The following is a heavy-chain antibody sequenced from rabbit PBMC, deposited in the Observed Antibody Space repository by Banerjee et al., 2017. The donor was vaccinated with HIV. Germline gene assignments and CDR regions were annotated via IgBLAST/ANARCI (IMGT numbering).Heavy chain of an antibody. CDR1: GFSFSSGYD. J-gene: IGHJ4*01. D-gene: IGHD6-1*01. CDR3: TRDDTGDAGYGYARGFYFNL. CDR2: IYAGSNEFT. V-gene: IGHV1S40*01. Sequence: QQLVESGGGLVKPGASLTLTCKVSGFSFSSGYDMCWVRQAPGKGLEWIACIYAGSNEFTYYATWAKGRFTISKTSSTTVTLQMTSLTAADTATYFCTRDDTGDAGYGYARGFYFNLWGQGTLVTVS.